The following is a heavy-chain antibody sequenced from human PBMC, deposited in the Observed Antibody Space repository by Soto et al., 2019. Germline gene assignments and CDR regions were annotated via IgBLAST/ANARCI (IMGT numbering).Heavy chain of an antibody. CDR1: GGSVSSGSYY. CDR2: IYYSVST. D-gene: IGHD6-13*01. J-gene: IGHJ6*02. V-gene: IGHV4-61*01. Sequence: PSETLSLTCTVSGGSVSSGSYYWSWIRQPPGKGLEWIGFIYYSVSTNYNPSFKSRVTISLDTSKNQFSLKLSSVTAADTAVYYCARDRRIAAAGYYYYYGMDVWGQGTTVTVSS. CDR3: ARDRRIAAAGYYYYYGMDV.